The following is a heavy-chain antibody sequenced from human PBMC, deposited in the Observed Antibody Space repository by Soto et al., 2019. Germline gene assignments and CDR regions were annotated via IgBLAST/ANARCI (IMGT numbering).Heavy chain of an antibody. CDR3: TTGYYDFWSGYSSFGGGMDG. V-gene: IGHV3-15*07. CDR1: GFSFSNAW. J-gene: IGHJ6*01. CDR2: IKSKTDGGTT. Sequence: PGGSLRLSCAASGFSFSNAWMNWVRQAPGKGLEWVGRIKSKTDGGTTDYAAPVKGRFTISRDASKNTLYLQMNSLKTEDTAGYYCTTGYYDFWSGYSSFGGGMDGWGQGTTVNVSS. D-gene: IGHD3-3*01.